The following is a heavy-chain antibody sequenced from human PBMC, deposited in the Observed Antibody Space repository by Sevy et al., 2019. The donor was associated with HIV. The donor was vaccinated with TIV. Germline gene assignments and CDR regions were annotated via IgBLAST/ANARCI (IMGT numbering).Heavy chain of an antibody. J-gene: IGHJ2*01. Sequence: QPGGSLRLSCAASGFIFSDYAMSWVRQAPGKGLEWVSSISGGDDSTYYADSVKGRFTVSRENSKNTLYLQMNTLRAEDTALYYCAKFGDYYDSGGYYWYFDFWGRGTLVTVSS. V-gene: IGHV3-23*01. CDR3: AKFGDYYDSGGYYWYFDF. D-gene: IGHD3-22*01. CDR1: GFIFSDYA. CDR2: ISGGDDST.